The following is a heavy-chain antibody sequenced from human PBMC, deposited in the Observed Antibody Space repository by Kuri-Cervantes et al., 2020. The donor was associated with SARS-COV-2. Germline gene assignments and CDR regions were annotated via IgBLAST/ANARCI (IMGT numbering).Heavy chain of an antibody. Sequence: SETLSLTCAVYGGSFSGYYWSWIRQPPGKGLEWIGEINHSGSTNYNPSLKSRVTISVDTSKNQFSLKLSSVTAADTAVYYCARDLLQSGSGSYHYGMDVWGQGTTVTVSS. CDR1: GGSFSGYY. CDR3: ARDLLQSGSGSYHYGMDV. V-gene: IGHV4-34*01. CDR2: INHSGST. J-gene: IGHJ6*02. D-gene: IGHD3-10*01.